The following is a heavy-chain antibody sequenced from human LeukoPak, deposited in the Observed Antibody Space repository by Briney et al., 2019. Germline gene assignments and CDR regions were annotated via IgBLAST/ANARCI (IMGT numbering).Heavy chain of an antibody. J-gene: IGHJ4*02. CDR1: GGSISSTNYY. V-gene: IGHV4-39*07. CDR3: ARRYNWNDRWD. D-gene: IGHD1-1*01. CDR2: IYYSGST. Sequence: SETLSLTCTVSGGSISSTNYYWGWIRQPPGKVLEWIGSIYYSGSTYYNPSLKSRLTISLDTSKNQFSLRLSSVTAADTAFYYCARRYNWNDRWDWGQGTLVTVSP.